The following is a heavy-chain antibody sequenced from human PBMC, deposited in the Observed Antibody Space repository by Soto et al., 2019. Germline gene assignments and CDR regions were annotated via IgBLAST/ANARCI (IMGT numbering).Heavy chain of an antibody. V-gene: IGHV1-18*01. D-gene: IGHD4-4*01. CDR3: ARDWTSVTTNYYYMDV. J-gene: IGHJ6*03. Sequence: ASVKVSCKASGYTFTSYGISWVRQAPGQGLEWMGWISAYNGNTNYAQKLQGRVTMTTDTSTSTAYMELRSLRSDDTAVYYCARDWTSVTTNYYYMDVWGKGTTVTVSS. CDR1: GYTFTSYG. CDR2: ISAYNGNT.